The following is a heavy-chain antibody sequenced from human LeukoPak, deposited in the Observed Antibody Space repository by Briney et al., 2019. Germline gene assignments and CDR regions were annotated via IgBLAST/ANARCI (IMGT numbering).Heavy chain of an antibody. CDR1: GFTFTSCG. CDR2: IHYDGTKT. Sequence: GGSLRLSCAASGFTFTSCGMHWVRQAQGRVLEWVAFIHYDGTKTFYADSVNDRFTISRDISKNTLYLQMNSLRAEDTAVYYCAKDPPITGTGFDYWGQGTLVTVSS. D-gene: IGHD1-7*01. V-gene: IGHV3-30*02. CDR3: AKDPPITGTGFDY. J-gene: IGHJ4*02.